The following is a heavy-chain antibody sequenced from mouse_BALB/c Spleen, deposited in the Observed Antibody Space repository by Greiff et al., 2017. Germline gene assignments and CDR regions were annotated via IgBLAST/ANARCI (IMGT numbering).Heavy chain of an antibody. CDR1: GYTFTSYW. J-gene: IGHJ3*01. CDR3: ARHEEEVYGNYGWAWFAY. D-gene: IGHD2-1*01. V-gene: IGHV1S22*01. CDR2: IYPGSGST. Sequence: LQQPGSELVRPGASVKLSCKASGYTFTSYWMHWVKQRPGQGLEWIGNIYPGSGSTNYDEKFKSKATLTVDTSSSTAYMQLSSLTSEDSAVYFCARHEEEVYGNYGWAWFAYWGQGTLVTVSA.